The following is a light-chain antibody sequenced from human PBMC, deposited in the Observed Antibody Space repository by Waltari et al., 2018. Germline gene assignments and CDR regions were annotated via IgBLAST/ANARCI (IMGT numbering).Light chain of an antibody. CDR3: QQYNKWPIT. CDR1: QSISNT. J-gene: IGKJ5*01. CDR2: GAA. V-gene: IGKV3-15*01. Sequence: EIVMTQSPVTLSVSPGESATLSCRASQSISNTLAWYQQKPGQAPRLLIYGAATRATGSPARFSGSGSGTEFTFTISSMQSEDFAVYYCQQYNKWPITFGQGTRLEIK.